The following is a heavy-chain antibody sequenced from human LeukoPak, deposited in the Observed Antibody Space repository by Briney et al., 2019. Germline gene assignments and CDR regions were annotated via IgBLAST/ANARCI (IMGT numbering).Heavy chain of an antibody. CDR1: GHIFTVDS. Sequence: ASVKVSCTASGHIFTVDSIHWVRQAPGQGLEWMGWINPNSGGTNYAQKFQGRVTMTRDTSISTAYMELSRLRSDDTAVYYCARVSRLYSSGWYPIDYWGQGTLVTVSS. V-gene: IGHV1-2*02. CDR3: ARVSRLYSSGWYPIDY. J-gene: IGHJ4*02. CDR2: INPNSGGT. D-gene: IGHD6-19*01.